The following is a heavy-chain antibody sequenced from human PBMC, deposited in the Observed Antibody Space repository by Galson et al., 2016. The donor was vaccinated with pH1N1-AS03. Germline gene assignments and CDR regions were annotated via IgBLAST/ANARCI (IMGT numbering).Heavy chain of an antibody. V-gene: IGHV3-7*03. CDR2: INQDENEK. J-gene: IGHJ6*03. CDR1: GFTFKSYW. D-gene: IGHD2-21*02. CDR3: ARESTGTEHIVVVTGRYGYYYMDV. Sequence: SLRLSCAASGFTFKSYWMSWVRQAPGKGLGWVANINQDENEKYCVDSVKGRFTISRDNAKNSLYLEMNSLRAEDTALYYCARESTGTEHIVVVTGRYGYYYMDVWGKGTTVTVSS.